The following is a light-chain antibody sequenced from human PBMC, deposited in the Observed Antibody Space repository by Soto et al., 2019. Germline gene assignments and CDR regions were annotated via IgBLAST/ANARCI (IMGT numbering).Light chain of an antibody. V-gene: IGLV2-23*01. CDR2: DAY. CDR1: SGDIGSFNL. CDR3: CCFAGSNTYI. J-gene: IGLJ2*01. Sequence: QSVLTQPASLSGSPGQWITISCTGTSGDIGSFNLVSWYQQSPGELPILMIYDAYKRPSGIYPRFSGSTSANAASLTVSGLNDEDDDDYYCCCFAGSNTYIFGGGTKLTVL.